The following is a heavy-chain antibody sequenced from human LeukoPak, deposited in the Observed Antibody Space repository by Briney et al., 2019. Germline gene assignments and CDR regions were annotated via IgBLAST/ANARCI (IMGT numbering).Heavy chain of an antibody. J-gene: IGHJ3*01. Sequence: SETLSITCAVSEMSFSAYYWNWIRQSPGKGLEWIGEINYGGSTKYTPSLEGRGTILIDTSKNQFSLKLTSVTAADTAVYYCARGFPPGSGSRGSHAFDVWGQGTMVTVSS. D-gene: IGHD6-19*01. CDR1: EMSFSAYY. CDR2: INYGGST. V-gene: IGHV4-34*01. CDR3: ARGFPPGSGSRGSHAFDV.